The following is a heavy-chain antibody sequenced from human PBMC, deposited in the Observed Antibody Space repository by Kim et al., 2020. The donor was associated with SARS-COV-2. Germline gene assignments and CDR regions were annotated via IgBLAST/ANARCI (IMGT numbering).Heavy chain of an antibody. CDR3: AKVYCGGDCSDPLYFDY. CDR2: ISGDGGST. CDR1: GFTFDDYA. V-gene: IGHV3-43*02. J-gene: IGHJ4*02. Sequence: GGSLRLSCAASGFTFDDYAMHWVRQAPGKGLEWVSLISGDGGSTYYADSVKGRFTISRDNSKNSLYLQMNSLRTEDTALYYCAKVYCGGDCSDPLYFDYWGQGTLVTVSS. D-gene: IGHD2-21*02.